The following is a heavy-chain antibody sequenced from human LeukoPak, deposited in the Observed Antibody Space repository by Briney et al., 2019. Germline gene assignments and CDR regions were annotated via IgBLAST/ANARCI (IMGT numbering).Heavy chain of an antibody. V-gene: IGHV1-2*02. CDR2: INPSSGGT. CDR3: ARDRGSSWYVDY. D-gene: IGHD6-13*01. J-gene: IGHJ4*02. Sequence: ASVKVSCKTSGYSFTSYYIHWVRQAPGQRLEWMGWINPSSGGTEYAQKFQGRVTMTGDTSISTAYMELSRLRSDDTAVCYCARDRGSSWYVDYWGQGTLVTVSS. CDR1: GYSFTSYY.